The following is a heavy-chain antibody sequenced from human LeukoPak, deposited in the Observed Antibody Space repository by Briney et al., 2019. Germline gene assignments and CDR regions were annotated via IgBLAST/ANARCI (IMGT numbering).Heavy chain of an antibody. CDR3: ARVREEMATRYFDY. J-gene: IGHJ4*02. CDR1: GFTFSSYA. D-gene: IGHD5-24*01. V-gene: IGHV3-64*01. Sequence: GGSLRLSCAASGFTFSSYAMSWVRQAPGKGLEWVPAISGSGGSTYYANSVKGRFTISRDNSKNTLYLQMGSLRAEDMAVYYCARVREEMATRYFDYWGQGTLVTVSS. CDR2: ISGSGGST.